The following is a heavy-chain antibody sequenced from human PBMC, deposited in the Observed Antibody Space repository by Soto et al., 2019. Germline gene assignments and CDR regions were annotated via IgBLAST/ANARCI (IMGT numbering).Heavy chain of an antibody. D-gene: IGHD2-8*01. CDR3: LRSHGAY. CDR2: ISSSGTT. J-gene: IGHJ4*02. CDR1: GGSVSSGPYH. V-gene: IGHV4-61*01. Sequence: QVQLQESGPGLVKTSETLSLTCTVSGGSVSSGPYHWNWIRQPPGKGLECIGHISSSGTTNYNPSLESRVTMSMDTSRNQFSLRVSSVTAAHTAVYYCLRSHGAYWGQGILVTVSS.